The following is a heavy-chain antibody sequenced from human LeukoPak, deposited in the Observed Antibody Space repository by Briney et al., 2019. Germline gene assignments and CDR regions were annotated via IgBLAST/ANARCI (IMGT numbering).Heavy chain of an antibody. CDR2: ISSSSSYI. CDR1: GFTLSSYS. J-gene: IGHJ4*02. V-gene: IGHV3-21*01. D-gene: IGHD5-12*01. CDR3: ARVSSGYDKTTDFDY. Sequence: GGSLRLSCAASGFTLSSYSMNWVRQAPGKGLEWVSSISSSSSYIYYADSVKGRFTISRDNAKNSLCLQMNSLRAEDTAVYYCARVSSGYDKTTDFDYWGQGTLVTVSS.